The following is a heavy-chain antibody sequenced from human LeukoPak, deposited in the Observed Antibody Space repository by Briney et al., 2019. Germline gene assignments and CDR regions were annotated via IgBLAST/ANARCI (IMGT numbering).Heavy chain of an antibody. D-gene: IGHD3-16*01. CDR2: ISSSVSTI. CDR1: GFTFSNYE. Sequence: SGGSLRLSCAASGFTFSNYEMNWVRQAPGKGLEWVSYISSSVSTIYYADSVKGRFTISRDNAKNSLYLQMNSLRAEDTAVYYCARGWGWFDYWGQGTLVTVSS. CDR3: ARGWGWFDY. V-gene: IGHV3-48*03. J-gene: IGHJ4*02.